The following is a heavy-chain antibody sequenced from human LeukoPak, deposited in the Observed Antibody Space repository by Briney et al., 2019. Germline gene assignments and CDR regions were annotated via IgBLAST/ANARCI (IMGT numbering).Heavy chain of an antibody. CDR3: AKDSSMIRGYFDY. CDR2: ISGGGVST. V-gene: IGHV3-23*01. J-gene: IGHJ4*02. Sequence: GGSLRLSCAASGFTFSSYAMNWVRQTPGKGLKWVSGISGGGVSTYYADSVRGRFTISRDNSKNTLYLQMNSLRAEDTAVYYCAKDSSMIRGYFDYWGQGILVTVSS. CDR1: GFTFSSYA. D-gene: IGHD3-22*01.